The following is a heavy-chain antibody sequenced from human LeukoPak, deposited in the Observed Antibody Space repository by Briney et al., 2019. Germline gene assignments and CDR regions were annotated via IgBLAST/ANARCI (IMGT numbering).Heavy chain of an antibody. J-gene: IGHJ2*01. D-gene: IGHD3-3*01. V-gene: IGHV4-39*01. CDR2: VFYSGNT. CDR3: ARPSGSPFWYFDL. Sequence: SETLSLTCTVSGGSVSSSVSYWGWLRQPPGKGLEWIGTVFYSGNTYYNPSLKSRVTISVDRSKNKFFLSLYFVTAADTAMYYCARPSGSPFWYFDLWGRGMLSLSPQ. CDR1: GGSVSSSVSY.